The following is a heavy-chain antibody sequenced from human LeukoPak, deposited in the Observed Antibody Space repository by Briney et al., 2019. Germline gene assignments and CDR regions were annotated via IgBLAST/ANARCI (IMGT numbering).Heavy chain of an antibody. V-gene: IGHV3-23*01. CDR2: ISPSGDRT. D-gene: IGHD6-6*01. CDR3: ASPDYVRYSSSPEYYFDY. CDR1: GFTFGSYG. Sequence: GGALRLSCAAPGFTFGSYGMSWVCQAPGKGLEWVSFISPSGDRTSNADSVEGRFTISRDNPRDTLYLQMNSLRAEDTAVYYCASPDYVRYSSSPEYYFDYWGQGTLVTVSS. J-gene: IGHJ4*02.